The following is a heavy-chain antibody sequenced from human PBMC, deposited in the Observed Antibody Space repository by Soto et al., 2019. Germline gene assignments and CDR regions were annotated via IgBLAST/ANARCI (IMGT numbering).Heavy chain of an antibody. CDR2: IYYSGST. D-gene: IGHD1-7*01. J-gene: IGHJ6*02. V-gene: IGHV4-31*03. CDR1: GGSISSGGYY. Sequence: SETLSLTCTVSGGSISSGGYYWSWIRQHPGKGLEWIGYIYYSGSTYYNPSLRSRVTISVDTSKNQFSLKLSSVTAADTAVYYCARDFSGTPGPYYYYYGMDVWGQGTTVTVSS. CDR3: ARDFSGTPGPYYYYYGMDV.